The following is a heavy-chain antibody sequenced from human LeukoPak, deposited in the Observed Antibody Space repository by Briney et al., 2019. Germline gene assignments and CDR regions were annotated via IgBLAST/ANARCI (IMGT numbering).Heavy chain of an antibody. CDR1: GGSISSYY. J-gene: IGHJ4*02. Sequence: PSETLSLTCTVSGGSISSYYWSWIRQPAGKGREWIGRIYTSGSSNSNPSLKSRVTISADTSKNQFSLKLSSVTAADTAVYYCARDISVAGSFLLFDYWGQGTLVTVSS. CDR2: IYTSGSS. V-gene: IGHV4-4*07. D-gene: IGHD6-19*01. CDR3: ARDISVAGSFLLFDY.